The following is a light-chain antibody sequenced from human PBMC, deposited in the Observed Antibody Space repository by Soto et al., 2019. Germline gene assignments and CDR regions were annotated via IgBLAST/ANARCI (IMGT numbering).Light chain of an antibody. CDR2: EGS. J-gene: IGLJ1*01. CDR3: CSYAGSSTYV. V-gene: IGLV2-23*01. Sequence: QSALTQPASVSGSPGQSITISCTGTSSDVGSYNFVSWYQQHPGKAPKLMIYEGSKRPSGVSNRFSGSKSGNTASLTISGLQAEDEADYYCCSYAGSSTYVFGTATKVTVL. CDR1: SSDVGSYNF.